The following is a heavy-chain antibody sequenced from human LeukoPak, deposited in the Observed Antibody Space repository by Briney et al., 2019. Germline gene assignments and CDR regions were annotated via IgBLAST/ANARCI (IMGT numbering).Heavy chain of an antibody. V-gene: IGHV1-3*03. Sequence: GASVKVSCKASGYTFTSYAMHWVRQAPGQRLEWMGWINAGNGNTKYSQEFQGRVTITRDTSASTAYMELSSLRSEDMAVYYCARRYYDSSANYWDAFDIWGQGTMVTVSS. CDR1: GYTFTSYA. J-gene: IGHJ3*02. CDR3: ARRYYDSSANYWDAFDI. CDR2: INAGNGNT. D-gene: IGHD3-22*01.